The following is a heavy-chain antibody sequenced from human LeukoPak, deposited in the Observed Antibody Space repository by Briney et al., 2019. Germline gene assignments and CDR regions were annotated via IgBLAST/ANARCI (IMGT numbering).Heavy chain of an antibody. CDR3: ARDATDYGDHPALYNWFDP. J-gene: IGHJ5*02. D-gene: IGHD4-17*01. CDR2: IYYSGST. V-gene: IGHV4-39*07. CDR1: GGSISSSSYY. Sequence: SETLSLTCTVSGGSISSSSYYWGWIRQPPGKGLEWIGSIYYSGSTYYNPSLKSRVTISVDTSKNQFSLKLSSVTAADTAVYYCARDATDYGDHPALYNWFDPWGQGTLVTVSS.